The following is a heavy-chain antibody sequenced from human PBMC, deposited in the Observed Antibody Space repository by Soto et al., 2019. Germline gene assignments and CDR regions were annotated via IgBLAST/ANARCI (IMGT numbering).Heavy chain of an antibody. D-gene: IGHD4-17*01. CDR2: IYFDGTT. J-gene: IGHJ4*02. V-gene: IGHV4-31*03. Sequence: QVQLQESGPGLVKPSQTLSLTCTVSGASITSGGYYWSWIRQRPGQGLEWIGYIYFDGTTYYNPSLKGRVIISADTSRKHFSLSLAFVTAADTAVYYCASRTTVTTFDYWGQGTLVTVSS. CDR3: ASRTTVTTFDY. CDR1: GASITSGGYY.